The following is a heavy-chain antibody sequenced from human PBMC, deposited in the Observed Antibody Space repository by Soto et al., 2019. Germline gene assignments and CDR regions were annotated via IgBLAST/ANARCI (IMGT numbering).Heavy chain of an antibody. D-gene: IGHD3-9*01. J-gene: IGHJ4*02. CDR2: IYYSGST. CDR1: GGSISRYY. V-gene: IGHV4-59*01. CDR3: ARGQLRYFDWLLSGVGYFDY. Sequence: PSETLSLTCTVSGGSISRYYCSWIRQPPGKGLEWIGYIYYSGSTNYNPSLKSRVTISVDTSKNQFSLKLSSVTAADTAVYYCARGQLRYFDWLLSGVGYFDYWGQGTLVTVSS.